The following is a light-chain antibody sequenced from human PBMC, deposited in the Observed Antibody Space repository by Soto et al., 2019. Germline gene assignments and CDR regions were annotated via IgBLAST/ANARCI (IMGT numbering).Light chain of an antibody. CDR3: QEGYSTPMCT. CDR2: AAS. Sequence: DIQMTQSPSSLSASVGDRVTITCRASQSISSYLNWYQQKPGKAPKLLIYAASSLQSGVPSRFRGSGSGTDFTLTISSLQPEDFVPYYCQEGYSTPMCTFGQGTKLEIK. J-gene: IGKJ2*02. CDR1: QSISSY. V-gene: IGKV1-39*01.